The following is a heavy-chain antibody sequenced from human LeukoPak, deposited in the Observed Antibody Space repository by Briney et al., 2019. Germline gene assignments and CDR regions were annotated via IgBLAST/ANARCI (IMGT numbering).Heavy chain of an antibody. Sequence: SETLSLTCTVSGGSISSYYWSWIRQPPGKGLEWIGYIYYSGSNNSNPSPKSRDTTSLETAKHQFSLKLSSVTAADTAVYYCARVAAVAVAGTFDYWGQGTLVTVSS. CDR2: IYYSGSN. CDR1: GGSISSYY. CDR3: ARVAAVAVAGTFDY. V-gene: IGHV4-59*01. J-gene: IGHJ4*02. D-gene: IGHD6-19*01.